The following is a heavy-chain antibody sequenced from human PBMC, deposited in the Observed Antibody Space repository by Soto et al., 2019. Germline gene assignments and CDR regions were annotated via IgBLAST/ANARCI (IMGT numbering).Heavy chain of an antibody. V-gene: IGHV1-8*01. CDR2: MNPSSGET. CDR3: ARLAEYCDGIKCYSNFDF. Sequence: ASVKVSCKTSGYNFTNFDINWVRQAPGRGLVWMGWMNPSSGETGSAQNFQGRVTMTRDISTRTFFMQLTSLRSEDTAIYYCARLAEYCDGIKCYSNFDFWGRGTQVTVSS. J-gene: IGHJ4*01. CDR1: GYNFTNFD. D-gene: IGHD2-21*01.